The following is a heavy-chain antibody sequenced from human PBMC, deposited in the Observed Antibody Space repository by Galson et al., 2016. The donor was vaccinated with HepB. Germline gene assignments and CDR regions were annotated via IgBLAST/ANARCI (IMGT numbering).Heavy chain of an antibody. CDR1: GFIVSNDY. Sequence: SLRLSCAASGFIVSNDYMNWVRQAPGKGLEWLSVSYADGRTYHAESVRGRFTISRDNSRNTLYLQMDSLRADDTAVYYCGRDRAVRSIDQWGQGALVTVSS. J-gene: IGHJ4*02. CDR2: SYADGRT. V-gene: IGHV3-53*01. CDR3: GRDRAVRSIDQ. D-gene: IGHD6-19*01.